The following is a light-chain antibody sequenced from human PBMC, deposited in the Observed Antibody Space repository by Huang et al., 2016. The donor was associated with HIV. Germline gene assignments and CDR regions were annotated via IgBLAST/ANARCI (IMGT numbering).Light chain of an antibody. J-gene: IGKJ2*01. CDR1: QSLRHRNGLNY. V-gene: IGKV2-28*01. Sequence: DAVMTQSPLSLPVPPGEPASISCRSSQSLRHRNGLNYLDWYLQKPGQSPQLLIHLGYSPASGVPDRFSGGGSGTDFSLNISRVEAEDAGIYYCMEALQAPYTFGQGTKLEI. CDR3: MEALQAPYT. CDR2: LGY.